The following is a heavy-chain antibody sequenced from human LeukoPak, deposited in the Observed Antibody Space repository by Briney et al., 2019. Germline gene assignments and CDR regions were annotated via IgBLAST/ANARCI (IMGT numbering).Heavy chain of an antibody. CDR1: GVSFSGYY. D-gene: IGHD6-19*01. J-gene: IGHJ3*02. Sequence: SETLSLTCAVYGVSFSGYYWTWIRQPPGKGLQWIGEINHSGSTNYNPSLKSRVTMSVDTSKNQFSLKLSSVIAADTAVYYCALRGGWNAFDIWGQGTMVTVSS. CDR2: INHSGST. V-gene: IGHV4-34*01. CDR3: ALRGGWNAFDI.